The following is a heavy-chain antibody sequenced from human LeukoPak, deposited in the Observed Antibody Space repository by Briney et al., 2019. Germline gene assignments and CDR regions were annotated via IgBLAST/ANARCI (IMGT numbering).Heavy chain of an antibody. D-gene: IGHD3-10*01. V-gene: IGHV4-4*02. CDR3: ARDRSLLWFGESSGAFDI. Sequence: SETLSLTCAVAGGSISSSNWWSWVRQPPGKGLEWIGEIYHSGSTNYNPSLKSRVTISVDKSKNQFSLKLSSVTAADTAVYYCARDRSLLWFGESSGAFDIWGQGTMVTVSS. CDR1: GGSISSSNW. J-gene: IGHJ3*02. CDR2: IYHSGST.